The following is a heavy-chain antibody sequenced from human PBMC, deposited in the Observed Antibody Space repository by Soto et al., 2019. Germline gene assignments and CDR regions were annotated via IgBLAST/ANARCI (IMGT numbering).Heavy chain of an antibody. CDR3: ARSGTWTTSNWFDP. CDR1: GGTFSSYA. Sequence: SVKVSCKASGGTFSSYAISWVRQAPGQGLEWMGGIIPIFGTANYAQKFQGRVTITADESTSTAYMELSSLRSEDTAAYYCARSGTWTTSNWFDPWGQGTLVTVSS. J-gene: IGHJ5*02. V-gene: IGHV1-69*13. D-gene: IGHD4-4*01. CDR2: IIPIFGTA.